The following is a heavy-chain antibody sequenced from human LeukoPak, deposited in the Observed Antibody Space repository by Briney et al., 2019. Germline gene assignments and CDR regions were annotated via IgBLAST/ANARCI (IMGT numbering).Heavy chain of an antibody. D-gene: IGHD3-10*01. V-gene: IGHV1-24*01. CDR1: GYTLTELS. CDR2: FDPEDGET. CDR3: ATGLVRGVIVGAFDI. Sequence: ASVKVSCKVSGYTLTELSMHWVRQAPGKGLEWMGGFDPEDGETIYAQKFQGRVTMTEDTSTDTAYMELSSLRSEDTAVYYCATGLVRGVIVGAFDIWGQGTMVTVSS. J-gene: IGHJ3*02.